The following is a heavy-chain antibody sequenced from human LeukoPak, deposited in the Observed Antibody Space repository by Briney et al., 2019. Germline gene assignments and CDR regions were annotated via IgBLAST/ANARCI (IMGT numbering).Heavy chain of an antibody. D-gene: IGHD6-13*01. CDR3: ARNSSSWYEADY. Sequence: PSQTLSLTCTVSGGSISSGGYYWSWIRQNPGKGLEWIGYIYYSGSTYYNPPLKSRVTISLDTSKNQSSLELSSVTAADTAVYYCARNSSSWYEADYWGQGTLVTVSS. CDR2: IYYSGST. CDR1: GGSISSGGYY. V-gene: IGHV4-31*03. J-gene: IGHJ4*02.